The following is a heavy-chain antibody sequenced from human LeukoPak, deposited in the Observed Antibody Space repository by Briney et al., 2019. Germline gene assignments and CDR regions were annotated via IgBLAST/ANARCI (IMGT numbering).Heavy chain of an antibody. CDR1: GGSISNYY. Sequence: SETLSLTCTVSGGSISNYYWTWIRQPPGKGLEWIGEVTDTGNRNYNPSLRSRVNILVDTAKNQFSLKVSSVTAADTSVFYCARGRGYSSGWGHFYYSIDVWGQGTTVTVSS. CDR2: VTDTGNR. V-gene: IGHV4-34*01. D-gene: IGHD6-19*01. CDR3: ARGRGYSSGWGHFYYSIDV. J-gene: IGHJ6*03.